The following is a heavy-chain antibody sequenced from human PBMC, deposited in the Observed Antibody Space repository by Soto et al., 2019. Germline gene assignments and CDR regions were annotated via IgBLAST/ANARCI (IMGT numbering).Heavy chain of an antibody. J-gene: IGHJ1*01. CDR3: TKGVVVITSYFQH. CDR1: GFTFSDYN. CDR2: ISGRSNTI. D-gene: IGHD3-22*01. V-gene: IGHV3-48*01. Sequence: GGSLRLSCVASGFTFSDYNMNWVRQAPGKGLEWVSFISGRSNTIYYADSVKGRFTISRDNSKNTLYLQMNSLRAEDTAVYYCTKGVVVITSYFQHWGQGTLVTVSS.